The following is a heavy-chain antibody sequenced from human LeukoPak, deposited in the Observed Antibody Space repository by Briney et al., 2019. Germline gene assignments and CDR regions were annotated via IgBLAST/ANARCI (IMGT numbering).Heavy chain of an antibody. V-gene: IGHV4-39*01. CDR1: GGSISSSSYS. Sequence: SETLSLTCTVSGGSISSSSYSWGWVRQPPGKGLEWVGSMYYSGSTYYSPSLKSRVTISVDTSKNQFSLKLSSVTAADTAVYYCARHHSGSVVYFQHWGQGTLVTVSS. CDR2: MYYSGST. CDR3: ARHHSGSVVYFQH. J-gene: IGHJ1*01. D-gene: IGHD6-19*01.